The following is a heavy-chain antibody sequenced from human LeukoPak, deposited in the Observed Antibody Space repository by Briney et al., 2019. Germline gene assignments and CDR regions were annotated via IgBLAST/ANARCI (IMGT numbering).Heavy chain of an antibody. CDR2: ISGRSDTI. CDR1: GFTFSSYN. J-gene: IGHJ4*02. D-gene: IGHD7-27*01. Sequence: PGGSLRLSCAASGFTFSSYNMNWVRQAPGKGLEWVSYISGRSDTIYYADSVKGRFIISRDNARNSLSLQMDSLRVEDTAVYYCVRGTNCDYWGQGTLVIVSS. V-gene: IGHV3-48*01. CDR3: VRGTNCDY.